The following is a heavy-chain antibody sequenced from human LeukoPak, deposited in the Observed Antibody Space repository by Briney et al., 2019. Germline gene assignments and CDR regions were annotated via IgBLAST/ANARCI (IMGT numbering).Heavy chain of an antibody. CDR2: MKQDETEK. CDR1: GFTFSIYW. CDR3: ASGAHYSSSWSYLDY. D-gene: IGHD6-13*01. V-gene: IGHV3-7*01. J-gene: IGHJ4*02. Sequence: GGSLRLSCAASGFTFSIYWMSWVRQAPGKGLEWVANMKQDETEKYYVDSVKGRFTIPRDNAKNSLYLQMNSLRAEDTAVYYCASGAHYSSSWSYLDYWGQGALVTVSS.